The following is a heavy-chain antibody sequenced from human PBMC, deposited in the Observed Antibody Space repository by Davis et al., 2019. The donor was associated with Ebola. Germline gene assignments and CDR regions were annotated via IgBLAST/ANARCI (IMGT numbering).Heavy chain of an antibody. CDR3: ARAAPTLYYFDY. Sequence: SQTLSLTCAVSGGSFSGYYWSWIRQPPGKGLEWIGEINHSGSTNYNPSLKSRVTISVDTSKNQFSLKLSSVTAADTAVYYCARAAPTLYYFDYWGQGTLVTVSS. CDR2: INHSGST. J-gene: IGHJ4*02. CDR1: GGSFSGYY. V-gene: IGHV4-34*01. D-gene: IGHD3-10*01.